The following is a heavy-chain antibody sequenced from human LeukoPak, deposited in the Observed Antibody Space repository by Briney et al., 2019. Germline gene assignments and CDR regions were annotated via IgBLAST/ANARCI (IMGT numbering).Heavy chain of an antibody. J-gene: IGHJ5*02. CDR1: GFTVSSNY. D-gene: IGHD1-26*01. CDR3: ARDLNNGSYHWFDL. CDR2: IYSGGST. V-gene: IGHV3-66*01. Sequence: GGSLRLSCAVSGFTVSSNYMSWVRQAPGTGLEWVSVIYSGGSTDYADSVKGRFTISRDNSKNTLYLQMNSLRAEDTAIYYCARDLNNGSYHWFDLWGQGTLVTVSS.